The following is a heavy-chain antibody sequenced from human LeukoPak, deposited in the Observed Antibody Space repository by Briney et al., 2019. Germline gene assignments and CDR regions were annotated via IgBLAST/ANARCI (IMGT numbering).Heavy chain of an antibody. D-gene: IGHD6-6*01. V-gene: IGHV3-7*01. CDR1: GFTFRTYW. J-gene: IGHJ4*02. CDR3: ARLIGDRTIYDY. CDR2: INQGGSET. Sequence: PGGSLRLSCAASGFTFRTYWMSCVRQAPGKGLEWVASINQGGSETYYVESVTGRFTISRDNAMNSFFLQMNSLRAEDTAVYYCARLIGDRTIYDYWGQGTLVTVSS.